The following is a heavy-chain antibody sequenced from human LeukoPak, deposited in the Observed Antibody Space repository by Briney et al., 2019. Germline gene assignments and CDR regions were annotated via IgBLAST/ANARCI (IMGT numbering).Heavy chain of an antibody. J-gene: IGHJ4*02. Sequence: GGSLSLSCEVSGFNVRTYYMNWVRQAPGKGLEWVSVIHSGGATYYADSVKGRFSISRDNSKNMVYLQMNSLRAEDTAVYYCARAAENYGGRFDSWGQGTLVTVSS. V-gene: IGHV3-66*01. CDR1: GFNVRTYY. D-gene: IGHD3-16*01. CDR2: IHSGGAT. CDR3: ARAAENYGGRFDS.